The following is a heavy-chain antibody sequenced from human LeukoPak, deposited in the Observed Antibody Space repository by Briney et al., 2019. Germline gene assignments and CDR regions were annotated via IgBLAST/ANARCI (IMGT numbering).Heavy chain of an antibody. CDR2: VGGSTGGT. CDR1: GFTFSSYA. D-gene: IGHD2-2*01. V-gene: IGHV3-23*01. CDR3: AKEAFAVVPAAKSDY. Sequence: GRSLRLSCAASGFTFSSYAMSWVRRAPGKGLEWVSAVGGSTGGTYYADSVKGRFTISRDNSKNTLYLQMNSLRAEDTAVYYCAKEAFAVVPAAKSDYWGQGTLVTVSP. J-gene: IGHJ4*02.